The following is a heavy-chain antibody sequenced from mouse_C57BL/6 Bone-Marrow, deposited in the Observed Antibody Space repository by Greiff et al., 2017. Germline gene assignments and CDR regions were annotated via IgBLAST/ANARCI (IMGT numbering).Heavy chain of an antibody. D-gene: IGHD4-1*01. CDR3: ARLDTGNFFDY. J-gene: IGHJ2*01. CDR2: IYPGSGST. CDR1: GYTFTSYW. Sequence: QVQLQQPGAELVKPGASVKMSCKASGYTFTSYWITWVKQRPGQGLEWIGDIYPGSGSTNYNEKFKSKATLTVDPSSRTAYMQLSSRTSEDSAVYYCARLDTGNFFDYWGQGTTLTVSS. V-gene: IGHV1-55*01.